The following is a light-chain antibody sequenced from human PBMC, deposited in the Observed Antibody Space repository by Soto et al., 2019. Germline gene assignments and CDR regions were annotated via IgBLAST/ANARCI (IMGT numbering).Light chain of an antibody. V-gene: IGKV3-20*01. CDR2: GAS. CDR1: QSFSSSY. Sequence: EIVLTQSPGTLSLSPGERATLSCRASQSFSSSYLAWYQQKPGQAPRLLIYGASSRATGIPDRFSGSGSGTDFTLTISRQEPEDFTVYYCQHYGSALFTFGPGTKVDVK. CDR3: QHYGSALFT. J-gene: IGKJ3*01.